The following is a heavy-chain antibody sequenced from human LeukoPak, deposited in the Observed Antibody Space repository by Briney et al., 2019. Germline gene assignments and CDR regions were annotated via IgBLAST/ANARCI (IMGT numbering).Heavy chain of an antibody. CDR3: AKGGVLLWFGDAFDI. CDR1: GFTFSNYN. D-gene: IGHD3-10*01. J-gene: IGHJ3*02. Sequence: PGGSLRLSCAASGFTFSNYNMHWVRQAPGKGLEWVSYINSSGTTIYYADSVKGRFTISRDNSKNTLYLQMNSLKAEDTAVYYCAKGGVLLWFGDAFDIWGQGTMVTVSS. V-gene: IGHV3-48*01. CDR2: INSSGTTI.